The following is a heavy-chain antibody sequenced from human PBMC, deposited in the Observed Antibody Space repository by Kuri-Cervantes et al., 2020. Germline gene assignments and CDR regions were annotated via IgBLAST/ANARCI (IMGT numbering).Heavy chain of an antibody. V-gene: IGHV3-30*03. CDR3: ARDGDSSGYWPYYYYGMYV. CDR1: GFTFSSYG. Sequence: GGSLRLSCAASGFTFSSYGMHWVRQAPGKGLEWVAVISYDGSNKYYADSVKGRFTISRDNSKNTLYLQMNSLRAEDTAVYYCARDGDSSGYWPYYYYGMYVWGQGTTVTVSS. CDR2: ISYDGSNK. D-gene: IGHD3-22*01. J-gene: IGHJ6*02.